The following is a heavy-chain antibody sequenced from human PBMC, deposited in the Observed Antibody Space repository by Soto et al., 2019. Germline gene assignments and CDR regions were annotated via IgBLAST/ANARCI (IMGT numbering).Heavy chain of an antibody. J-gene: IGHJ4*02. V-gene: IGHV3-23*01. CDR1: GFTFSSHA. CDR3: ANQLWFGELLGRIDY. D-gene: IGHD3-10*01. Sequence: GGSLRLSCAASGFTFSSHAMSWVRQAPGKGLEWVSAISGSGGSTYYADSVKGRFTISRDNSKNTLYLQMNSLRAEDTAVYYCANQLWFGELLGRIDYWGQGTLVTVSS. CDR2: ISGSGGST.